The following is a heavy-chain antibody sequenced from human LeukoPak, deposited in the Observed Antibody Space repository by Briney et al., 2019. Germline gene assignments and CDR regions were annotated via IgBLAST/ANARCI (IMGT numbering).Heavy chain of an antibody. V-gene: IGHV3-21*01. CDR1: GFTFSNYN. J-gene: IGHJ4*02. D-gene: IGHD3-3*01. CDR3: ARTDYDFWSGYSPSDY. Sequence: GGSLRLSCAASGFTFSNYNMNWVRQAPGKGLEWVSSISSSSSYIYYADSVKGRFTISRDNAKNSLYLQMNSLRAEDTAVYYCARTDYDFWSGYSPSDYWGQGTLVTVSS. CDR2: ISSSSSYI.